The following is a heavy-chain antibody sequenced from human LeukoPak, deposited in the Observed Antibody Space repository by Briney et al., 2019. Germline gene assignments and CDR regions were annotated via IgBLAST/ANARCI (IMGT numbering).Heavy chain of an antibody. CDR1: GYSINSGYY. V-gene: IGHV4-38-2*02. CDR2: IYHSGST. Sequence: KTSETLSLTCTASGYSINSGYYWAWIRQPPGKGLEWIGSIYHSGSTNYNPSLKSRVTLSVDTSKNQFSLKLSSVTAADTAVYYCARRPRITVFGVVKKGGNWFGPWGQGTPVTVSS. J-gene: IGHJ5*01. CDR3: ARRPRITVFGVVKKGGNWFGP. D-gene: IGHD3-3*01.